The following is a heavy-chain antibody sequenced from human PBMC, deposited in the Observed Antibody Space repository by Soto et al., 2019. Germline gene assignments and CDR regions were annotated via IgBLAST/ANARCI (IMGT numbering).Heavy chain of an antibody. J-gene: IGHJ4*02. V-gene: IGHV4-28*01. CDR2: IYYSGTT. CDR3: ARREIQGPIDY. Sequence: QEQLQESGPGLVKPSDTLSLTCAVSGYSISSSNWWGWIRQPPWKGLEWIGYIYYSGTTYYNPSLKSRVTMSVDTSKNQFSLKLTSVTAVDTAVYYCARREIQGPIDYWGQGTLVTVSS. CDR1: GYSISSSNW. D-gene: IGHD1-26*01.